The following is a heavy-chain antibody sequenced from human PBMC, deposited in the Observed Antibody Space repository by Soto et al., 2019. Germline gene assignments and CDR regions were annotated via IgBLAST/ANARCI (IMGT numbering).Heavy chain of an antibody. Sequence: QVQLVQSGAEVKQPGSSVKVSCKTSGGTFSTYAIYWVRQAPGQGLEWMGAIIPLFGTADYAQKFQGRVTITADESTSTASMVLSSLRSDHTAVYYCARPKGSYSSGYYYFDYWGQGTLVTVSS. CDR3: ARPKGSYSSGYYYFDY. CDR1: GGTFSTYA. CDR2: IIPLFGTA. J-gene: IGHJ4*02. D-gene: IGHD6-19*01. V-gene: IGHV1-69*01.